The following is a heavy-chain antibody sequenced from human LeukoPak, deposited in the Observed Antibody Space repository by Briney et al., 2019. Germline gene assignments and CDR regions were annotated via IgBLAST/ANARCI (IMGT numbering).Heavy chain of an antibody. CDR2: ITPIFGTA. J-gene: IGHJ4*02. CDR3: ARDYSGSYGLDY. D-gene: IGHD1-26*01. Sequence: ASVKVSCKASGGTFSSYAISWVRQAPGQGLEWMGRITPIFGTANYAPKFQGRVTITTDESTSTAYMELSSLRSEDTAVYYCARDYSGSYGLDYWGQGTLVTVSS. V-gene: IGHV1-69*05. CDR1: GGTFSSYA.